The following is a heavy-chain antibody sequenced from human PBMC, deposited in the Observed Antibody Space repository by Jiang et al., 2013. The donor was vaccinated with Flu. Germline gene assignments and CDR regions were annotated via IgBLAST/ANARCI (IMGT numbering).Heavy chain of an antibody. CDR2: IFPNDGDT. Sequence: VESGARGEKTRGVSRRSPVRALDTGLPTSGIGWVRQRPGRGLEWLGIIFPNDGDTRYSPSFEGQVTISADTSISTVSLQWSSLKVSDTAIYYCVRVFHSNNFFGRTGRFEYWGQGALVTVSS. CDR3: VRVFHSNNFFGRTGRFEY. J-gene: IGHJ1*01. CDR1: DTGLPTSG. V-gene: IGHV5-51*01. D-gene: IGHD4-11*01.